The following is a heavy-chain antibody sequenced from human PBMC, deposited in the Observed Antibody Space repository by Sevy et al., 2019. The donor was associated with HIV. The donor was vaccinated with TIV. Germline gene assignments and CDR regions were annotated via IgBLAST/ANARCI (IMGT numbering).Heavy chain of an antibody. V-gene: IGHV3-23*01. J-gene: IGHJ4*02. Sequence: GGSLRLSCAASGFTFSSYAMSWVRQAPGKGLEWVSAISGSGGSTYYADSVKGRFTISRDNSKNTLYLQMNSLRAEDTAVYYCAKDQCVFGVVHPTLFDYWGQGTLVTVSS. CDR1: GFTFSSYA. D-gene: IGHD3-3*01. CDR2: ISGSGGST. CDR3: AKDQCVFGVVHPTLFDY.